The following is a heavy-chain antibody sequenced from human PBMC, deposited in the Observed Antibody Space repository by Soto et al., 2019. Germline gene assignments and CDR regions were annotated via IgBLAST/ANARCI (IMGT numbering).Heavy chain of an antibody. CDR2: IYPGDSDT. D-gene: IGHD3-22*01. CDR3: ARDYYDSSGYYYYYGMDV. V-gene: IGHV5-51*01. Sequence: PGESLKISCKVSGYSFTIYWIGWVRHMPGKGLEWMGIIYPGDSDTRYSPSFQGQVTISADKSISTAYLQWSSLKASDTAMYYCARDYYDSSGYYYYYGMDVWGQGTTVTVSS. CDR1: GYSFTIYW. J-gene: IGHJ6*02.